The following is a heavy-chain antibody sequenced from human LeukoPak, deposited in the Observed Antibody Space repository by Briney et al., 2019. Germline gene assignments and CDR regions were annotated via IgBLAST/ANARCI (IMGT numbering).Heavy chain of an antibody. CDR3: ARHPFATPFDY. D-gene: IGHD2-15*01. V-gene: IGHV4-61*01. CDR1: GGSISTGSYY. Sequence: SETLSLTCSVSGGSISTGSYYWSWIRQPPGKGLEWIGYAYYSGHTNYNSSLKSRVTMSLDTSKSQFSLRLSSVTAADTAVYFCARHPFATPFDYWGPGTLVTVSS. CDR2: AYYSGHT. J-gene: IGHJ4*02.